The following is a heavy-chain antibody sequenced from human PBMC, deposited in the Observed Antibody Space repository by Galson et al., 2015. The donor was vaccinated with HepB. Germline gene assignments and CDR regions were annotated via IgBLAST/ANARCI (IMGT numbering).Heavy chain of an antibody. CDR1: GFTVSSNY. CDR3: ARGPSPAKYFDY. Sequence: SLRLSCAASGFTVSSNYMSWVRQAPGKGLEWVSVIYSGGSTYYADSVKGRFTISRDNSKNTLYLQMNSLRAEDTAVYYCARGPSPAKYFDYWGQGTLVTVSS. V-gene: IGHV3-53*01. J-gene: IGHJ4*02. CDR2: IYSGGST.